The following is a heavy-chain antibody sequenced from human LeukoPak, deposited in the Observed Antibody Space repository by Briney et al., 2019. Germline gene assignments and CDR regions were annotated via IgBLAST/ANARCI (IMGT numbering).Heavy chain of an antibody. Sequence: SETLSLTCTVSGGSISSYYWSWIRQPPGKGLEWIGYIYDNGDTNYNPSLKSRVTISVDTSKNQFSLKLSSVTAADTAVYYCARYGSGWQGREGCLNYWGLGTLVTVSS. CDR1: GGSISSYY. V-gene: IGHV4-59*01. J-gene: IGHJ4*02. D-gene: IGHD6-19*01. CDR2: IYDNGDT. CDR3: ARYGSGWQGREGCLNY.